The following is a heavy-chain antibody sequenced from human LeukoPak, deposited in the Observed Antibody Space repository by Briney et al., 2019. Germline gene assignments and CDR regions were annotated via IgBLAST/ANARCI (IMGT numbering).Heavy chain of an antibody. V-gene: IGHV4-31*03. D-gene: IGHD6-19*01. CDR1: GGSISSGGYY. CDR2: IYYSGST. Sequence: PSETLSLTSTVSGGSISSGGYYWSWIRQHPGKGLEWIGYIYYSGSTYYNPSLKSRVTISVDTSKNQFSLKLSSVTAADTAVYYCARAVDGSDAFDIWGQGTMVTVSS. J-gene: IGHJ3*02. CDR3: ARAVDGSDAFDI.